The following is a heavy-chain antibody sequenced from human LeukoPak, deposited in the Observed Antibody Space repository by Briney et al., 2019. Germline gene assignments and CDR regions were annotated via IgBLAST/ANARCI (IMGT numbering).Heavy chain of an antibody. V-gene: IGHV3-33*01. D-gene: IGHD3-22*01. CDR3: AREYATTYYYDSSGYQDNWFDP. CDR2: IWYEGSNK. CDR1: GFTFSSYG. J-gene: IGHJ5*02. Sequence: GRSLRLSCAASGFTFSSYGMHWVRQAPGKGVEWVAVIWYEGSNKYYADSVKGRFTISRDNSKNTLYLQMNSLRAEDTAVYYCAREYATTYYYDSSGYQDNWFDPWGQGTLVTVSS.